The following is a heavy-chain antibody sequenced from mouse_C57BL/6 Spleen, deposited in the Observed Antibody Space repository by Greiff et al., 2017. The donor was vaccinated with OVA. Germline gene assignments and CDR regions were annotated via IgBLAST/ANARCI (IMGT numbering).Heavy chain of an antibody. CDR1: GYTFTSYW. V-gene: IGHV1-64*01. J-gene: IGHJ4*01. D-gene: IGHD1-1*01. Sequence: VQLQQPGAELVKPGASVKLSCKASGYTFTSYWMHWVKQRPGQGLEWIGMIHPNSGSTNYNEKFKSKATLTVDKSSSTAYMQLSSLTSEDSAVYYCARSLGSSYHYAMDYWGQGTSVTVSS. CDR3: ARSLGSSYHYAMDY. CDR2: IHPNSGST.